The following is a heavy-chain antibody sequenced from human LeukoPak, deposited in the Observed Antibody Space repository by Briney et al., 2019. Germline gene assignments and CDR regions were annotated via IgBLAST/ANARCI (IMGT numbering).Heavy chain of an antibody. V-gene: IGHV4-4*07. CDR3: ARDRATVTTKNYYYGMDV. J-gene: IGHJ6*02. D-gene: IGHD4-17*01. CDR2: IYTSGST. Sequence: SETLSLTCTVSGGSISSYYWSWIRQPAGKGLEWIGRIYTSGSTNYNPSLKSRVTMSVDMSKNQFSLKLSSVTAADTAVYYCARDRATVTTKNYYYGMDVWGQGTTVTVSS. CDR1: GGSISSYY.